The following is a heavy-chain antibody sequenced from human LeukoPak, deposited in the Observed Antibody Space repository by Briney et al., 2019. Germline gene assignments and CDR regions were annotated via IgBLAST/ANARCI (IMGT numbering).Heavy chain of an antibody. D-gene: IGHD3-10*01. CDR3: AKDRPTVRGVIIGEYFQH. CDR2: ISGSGGST. V-gene: IGHV3-23*01. J-gene: IGHJ1*01. Sequence: GGFLRLSCAASGFTFSSYAMSWVRQAPGKGLEWVSAISGSGGSTYYADSVKGRFTISRDNSKNTLYLQMNSLRAEDTAVYYCAKDRPTVRGVIIGEYFQHWGQGTLVTVSS. CDR1: GFTFSSYA.